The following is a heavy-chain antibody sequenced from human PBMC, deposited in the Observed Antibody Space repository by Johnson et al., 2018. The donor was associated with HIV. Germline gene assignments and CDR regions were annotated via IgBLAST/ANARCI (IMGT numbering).Heavy chain of an antibody. J-gene: IGHJ3*02. CDR2: ISGSGGST. CDR1: GFTFSSYA. CDR3: AKDLGYSSSSRAFDI. V-gene: IGHV3-23*04. D-gene: IGHD6-6*01. Sequence: VESGGGVVQPGGSLRLSSAASGFTFSSYAMSWVRQAPGKGLEWVSAISGSGGSTYYADSVKGRFTISRDNSKNTLYLQMNSLRAEDTAVYYCAKDLGYSSSSRAFDIWGQGTMVTVSS.